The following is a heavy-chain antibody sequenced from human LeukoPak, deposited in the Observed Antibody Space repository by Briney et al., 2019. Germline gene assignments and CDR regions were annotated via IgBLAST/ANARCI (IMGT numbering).Heavy chain of an antibody. J-gene: IGHJ4*02. V-gene: IGHV3-66*01. D-gene: IGHD4-17*01. CDR2: IYDGGNT. Sequence: GGSLRLSCVASGFTVRSNYMSWVRQAPGKGLEWVSVIYDGGNTYYADSVKGRFTISRDNSKNTLFLQMYSLRVEDTAVYYCARESRRYGDYGYFESWGQGALVTVSP. CDR3: ARESRRYGDYGYFES. CDR1: GFTVRSNY.